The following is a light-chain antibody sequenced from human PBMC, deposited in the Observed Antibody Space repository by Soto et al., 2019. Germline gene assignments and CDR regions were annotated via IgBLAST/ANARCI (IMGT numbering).Light chain of an antibody. CDR1: SSNIGSDYD. J-gene: IGLJ3*02. V-gene: IGLV1-40*01. CDR2: SNS. CDR3: QSYDSSLSGWV. Sequence: QPVLTQPPSVSGAPGQRVTISCTGTSSNIGSDYDVHWYQQLPGTAPKLLLYSNSHRPSGVPDRFSDSKSGTSASLAITGLQPEDEAHYYCQSYDSSLSGWVFGGGTKLTVL.